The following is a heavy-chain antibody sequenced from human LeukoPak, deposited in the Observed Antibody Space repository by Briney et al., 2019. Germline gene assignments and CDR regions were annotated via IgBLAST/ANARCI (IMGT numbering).Heavy chain of an antibody. Sequence: ASVKVSYKTSGYSFIDYYIHRVRQAPGQGLEWMGWINSNSADTNYAQNFQGRVTMTRDTSISTAYMELSRLRSDDTALYYCARIGISARGTNFHHWGQGTLVTVSS. CDR2: INSNSADT. CDR3: ARIGISARGTNFHH. J-gene: IGHJ1*01. V-gene: IGHV1-2*02. D-gene: IGHD6-13*01. CDR1: GYSFIDYY.